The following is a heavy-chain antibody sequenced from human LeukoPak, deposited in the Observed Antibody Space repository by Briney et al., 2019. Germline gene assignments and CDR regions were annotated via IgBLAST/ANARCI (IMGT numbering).Heavy chain of an antibody. CDR1: GFPFSGYA. CDR2: MSNDGTNK. J-gene: IGHJ4*02. V-gene: IGHV3-30-3*01. Sequence: GRSLRLSCAASGFPFSGYAMHWVRQAPGKGLEWVAVMSNDGTNKYYADAVKGRFTISRDNSKNTLYLQMDSLRTEDTAVYYCARHRGPSSHSSGDFDYWGQGTLVTVSS. D-gene: IGHD2-15*01. CDR3: ARHRGPSSHSSGDFDY.